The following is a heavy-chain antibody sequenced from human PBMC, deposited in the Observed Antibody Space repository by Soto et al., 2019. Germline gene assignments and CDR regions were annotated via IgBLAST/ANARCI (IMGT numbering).Heavy chain of an antibody. CDR2: IYYSGSI. D-gene: IGHD7-27*01. V-gene: IGHV4-59*12. J-gene: IGHJ4*02. CDR1: GDSTSSDF. Sequence: SETLSLTCVVSGDSTSSDFWSWIRQPPGKGLEWIGFIYYSGSINYNPSFESRVAISVDTSKNQFSLNLTSVTAADTAVYYCARGLSGEKVDSWGQGILVTVSS. CDR3: ARGLSGEKVDS.